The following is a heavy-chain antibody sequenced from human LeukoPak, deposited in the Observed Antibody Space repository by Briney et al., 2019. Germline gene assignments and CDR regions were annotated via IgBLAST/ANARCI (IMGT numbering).Heavy chain of an antibody. D-gene: IGHD5-24*01. CDR2: INHSGST. V-gene: IGHV4-34*01. CDR1: GGSLSGYY. Sequence: PSETLSLTCAVYGGSLSGYYWSWIRQPPPKGLEWIGEINHSGSTNYNPSLKRRVTISVDPSKNQFSLKLSSVTAADTAVYYCAILRSPGAGMATNDFDYWGQGTLVTVSS. J-gene: IGHJ4*02. CDR3: AILRSPGAGMATNDFDY.